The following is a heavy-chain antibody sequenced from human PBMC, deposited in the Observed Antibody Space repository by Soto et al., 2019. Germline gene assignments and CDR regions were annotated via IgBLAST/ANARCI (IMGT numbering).Heavy chain of an antibody. CDR1: GGTFSSYT. CDR3: ARGARYCSSTSCYNYYYMDV. CDR2: IIPILGIA. V-gene: IGHV1-69*02. Sequence: QVQLVQSGAEVKKPGSSVKVSCKASGGTFSSYTISWVRQAPGQGLEWMGRIIPILGIANYAQKFQGRVTITADKSTSTAYMELSSLSSEDTAVYYCARGARYCSSTSCYNYYYMDVWGKGTTVTVSS. J-gene: IGHJ6*03. D-gene: IGHD2-2*02.